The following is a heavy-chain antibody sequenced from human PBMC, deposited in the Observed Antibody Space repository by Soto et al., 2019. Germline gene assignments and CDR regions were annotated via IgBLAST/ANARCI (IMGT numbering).Heavy chain of an antibody. J-gene: IGHJ4*02. CDR1: GFTFSSYG. D-gene: IGHD3-16*01. CDR2: ISYDGSNK. Sequence: QVQLVESGGGVVQPGRSLRLSCAASGFTFSSYGMHWVRQAPGKGLEWVAVISYDGSNKYYADSVKGRFTISRDNSKNTLYLQMNSLRAEDTAVYYCVIMITFGGVIWSQGTLVTVSS. V-gene: IGHV3-30*03. CDR3: VIMITFGGVI.